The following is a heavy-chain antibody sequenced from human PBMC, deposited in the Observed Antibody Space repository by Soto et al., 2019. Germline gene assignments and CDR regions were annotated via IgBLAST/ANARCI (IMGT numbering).Heavy chain of an antibody. CDR2: INAGNGNT. CDR1: GFTFTSYA. J-gene: IGHJ6*02. V-gene: IGHV1-3*01. CDR3: ATQTGTKDYYGMDF. Sequence: QVQLVQSGAEVKKPGASVKVSCKASGFTFTSYAMHWVRQAPGQRLEWMGWINAGNGNTKYSQKFQGRVTITRDTSASTAYMELSSLRSEDTAVYYCATQTGTKDYYGMDFWGRGTTVTVCS. D-gene: IGHD1-1*01.